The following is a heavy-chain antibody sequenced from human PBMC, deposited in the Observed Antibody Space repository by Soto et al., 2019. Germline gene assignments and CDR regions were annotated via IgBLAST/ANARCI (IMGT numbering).Heavy chain of an antibody. Sequence: QVQLVQSGAEVKKPGASVKVSCKTSGYTFSNYGIIWVRQAPGQGLEWMGWISAYNGNTNFAQKLQGRVSLTTDTSTTTAYMELRSLTSDDTAVYYCARDLVPGYTGYSGYWGQGTLVTVSS. CDR1: GYTFSNYG. CDR3: ARDLVPGYTGYSGY. J-gene: IGHJ4*02. D-gene: IGHD5-12*01. V-gene: IGHV1-18*01. CDR2: ISAYNGNT.